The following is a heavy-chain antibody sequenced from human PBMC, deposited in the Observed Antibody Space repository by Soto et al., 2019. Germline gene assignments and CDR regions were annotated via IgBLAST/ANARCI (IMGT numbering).Heavy chain of an antibody. J-gene: IGHJ6*02. D-gene: IGHD3-16*02. CDR3: AKDVWGSYRSEPPLYYYYGMDV. Sequence: GGSLRLSCAASGFTFSSYGMHWVRQAPGKGLEWVAVISYDGSNKYYADSVKGRFTISRDNSKNTLYLQMNNLRAEDTAVYYCAKDVWGSYRSEPPLYYYYGMDVWGQGTTVTVSS. V-gene: IGHV3-30*18. CDR2: ISYDGSNK. CDR1: GFTFSSYG.